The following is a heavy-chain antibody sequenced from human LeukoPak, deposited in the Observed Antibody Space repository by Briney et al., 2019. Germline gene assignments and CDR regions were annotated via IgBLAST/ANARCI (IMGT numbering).Heavy chain of an antibody. Sequence: ASVKVSCXVSGYTLTELSMHWVRQAPGKGLEWMGGFDPEDGETIYAQKFQGRVTMTEDTSTDTAYMELSSLRSEDTAVYYCATGQALRFLEWLPQLNAFDIWGQGTMVTVSS. CDR1: GYTLTELS. J-gene: IGHJ3*02. D-gene: IGHD3-3*01. V-gene: IGHV1-24*01. CDR2: FDPEDGET. CDR3: ATGQALRFLEWLPQLNAFDI.